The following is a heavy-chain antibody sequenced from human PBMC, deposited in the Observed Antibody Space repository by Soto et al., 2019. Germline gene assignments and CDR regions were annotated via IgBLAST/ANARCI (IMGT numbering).Heavy chain of an antibody. CDR3: AKDPSSGFAMENYFDY. Sequence: EVQLSGSGGGLVQPGGSPRLSCAASGFTFSSYAMSWVRQAPGKGLEWVSAISGSSTSTYYADSVKGRFTISRDNSKNTLYLQMNSLRAEDTAVYYCAKDPSSGFAMENYFDYWGQGTLVTVSS. J-gene: IGHJ4*02. D-gene: IGHD3-10*01. V-gene: IGHV3-23*01. CDR1: GFTFSSYA. CDR2: ISGSSTST.